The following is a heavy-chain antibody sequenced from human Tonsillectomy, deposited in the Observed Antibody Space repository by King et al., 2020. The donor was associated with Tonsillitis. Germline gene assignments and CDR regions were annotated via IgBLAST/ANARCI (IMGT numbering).Heavy chain of an antibody. CDR2: VTGDGSNT. D-gene: IGHD3-10*01. CDR1: TLPFSSYY. CDR3: ATGLGYYYDY. Sequence: VQLVESGGGLVQPGGSLRLSCAASTLPFSSYYMHWVRQAPGKGLVWVSRVTGDGSNTRYAESVKGRFTISRDNAKNTVYLQMNSLRVEDTAVYYCATGLGYYYDYWGQGTLVTVSS. V-gene: IGHV3-74*01. J-gene: IGHJ4*02.